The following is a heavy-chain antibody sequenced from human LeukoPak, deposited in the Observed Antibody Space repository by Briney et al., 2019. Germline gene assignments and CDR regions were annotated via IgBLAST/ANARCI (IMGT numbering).Heavy chain of an antibody. Sequence: GASVTVSCKASGYTFTGYYMHWVRQAPGQGLEWMGWINPNSGGTNYAQKFQGRVTMTRDTSISTAYMELSRLRSDDTAVYYCARDLAVTTPGNWFDPWGQGTLVTVSS. V-gene: IGHV1-2*02. J-gene: IGHJ5*02. CDR1: GYTFTGYY. CDR3: ARDLAVTTPGNWFDP. CDR2: INPNSGGT. D-gene: IGHD4-17*01.